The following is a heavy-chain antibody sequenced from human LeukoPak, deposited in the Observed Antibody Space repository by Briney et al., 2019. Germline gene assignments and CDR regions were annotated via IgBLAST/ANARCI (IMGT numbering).Heavy chain of an antibody. V-gene: IGHV3-48*03. Sequence: PGWSLRLSCAASGFTFSSYEMNWVRQAPGKGLEWVSYITSGGGSIYYGDSVKGRFTISRDNAKNSLYLQMNSLRVEDTAVYYCATVGRKTTPGYWGQGTLVTVSS. CDR2: ITSGGGSI. CDR3: ATVGRKTTPGY. D-gene: IGHD1-26*01. CDR1: GFTFSSYE. J-gene: IGHJ4*02.